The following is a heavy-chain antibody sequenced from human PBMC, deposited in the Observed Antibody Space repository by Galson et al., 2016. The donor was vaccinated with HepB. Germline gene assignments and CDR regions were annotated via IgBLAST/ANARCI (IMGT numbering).Heavy chain of an antibody. V-gene: IGHV7-4-1*02. D-gene: IGHD3-10*01. Sequence: SVKVSCKAPGYTFTSFAMNWVRQAPGQGLEYLGWINTNTGNPMYDQGFTGRFVFSLDTSVSTAYLQISNLEAEDTAVYYCVRGMVRGKWFDPWGQGTLVTVSS. CDR1: GYTFTSFA. J-gene: IGHJ5*02. CDR2: INTNTGNP. CDR3: VRGMVRGKWFDP.